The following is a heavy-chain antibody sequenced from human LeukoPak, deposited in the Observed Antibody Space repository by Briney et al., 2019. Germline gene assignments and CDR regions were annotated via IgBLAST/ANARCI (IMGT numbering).Heavy chain of an antibody. Sequence: ASVKVSCKASGYTFTGYYMHWVRQAPGQGLEWMGWINPNSGDTNYAQKFQGRVTMTRDTSISTAYMELSRLRSDDTAVYYCARALGSVVVMGMDAFDIWGQGTMVTVSS. CDR2: INPNSGDT. CDR3: ARALGSVVVMGMDAFDI. J-gene: IGHJ3*02. D-gene: IGHD3-22*01. V-gene: IGHV1-2*02. CDR1: GYTFTGYY.